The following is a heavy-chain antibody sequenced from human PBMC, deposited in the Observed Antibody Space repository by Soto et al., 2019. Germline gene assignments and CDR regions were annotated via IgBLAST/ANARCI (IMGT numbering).Heavy chain of an antibody. D-gene: IGHD2-15*01. CDR1: GFTFSRQA. Sequence: QVQLVESGGGVVQPARSLRLPCAASGFTFSRQAMHWVRQAPGRGLEWVAVIWYHGIYQYYADSVKGRLTISRDNSKNTVYLQMNSLRGEDTAVYYCGTGFLGLCTGGTCPLDSWGLGTLVTVSS. V-gene: IGHV3-33*01. CDR2: IWYHGIYQ. J-gene: IGHJ4*02. CDR3: GTGFLGLCTGGTCPLDS.